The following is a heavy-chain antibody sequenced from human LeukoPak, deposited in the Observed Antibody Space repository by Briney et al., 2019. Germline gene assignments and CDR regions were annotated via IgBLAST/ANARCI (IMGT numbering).Heavy chain of an antibody. J-gene: IGHJ4*02. CDR1: GYTFTSYY. V-gene: IGHV1-2*02. D-gene: IGHD5-18*01. CDR2: INPNSGGT. CDR3: ARDPRRGYSYGYPDY. Sequence: ASVKVSCKASGYTFTSYYMHWVRQAPGQGLEWMGWINPNSGGTNYAQKFQGRVTMTRDTSISTAYMELSRPRSDDTAVYYCARDPRRGYSYGYPDYWGQGTLVTVSS.